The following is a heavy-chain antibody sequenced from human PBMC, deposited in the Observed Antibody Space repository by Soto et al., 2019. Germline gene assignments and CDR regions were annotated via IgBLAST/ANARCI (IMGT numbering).Heavy chain of an antibody. J-gene: IGHJ4*02. V-gene: IGHV3-74*01. Sequence: PGGSLRLSCAASGFTFSSYWMHWVRQAPGKGLVWVSRINSDGSSTSYADSVKGRFTISRDNAKNTLYLQMNSLRAEDTAVYYCAREGADYVWGSYRYLDYWGQGTLVTVSS. D-gene: IGHD3-16*02. CDR3: AREGADYVWGSYRYLDY. CDR1: GFTFSSYW. CDR2: INSDGSST.